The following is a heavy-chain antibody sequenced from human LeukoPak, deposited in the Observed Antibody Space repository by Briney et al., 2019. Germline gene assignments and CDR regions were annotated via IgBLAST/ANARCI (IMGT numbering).Heavy chain of an antibody. J-gene: IGHJ4*02. Sequence: SETLSLTCTVSGGSISSSSYYWGWIRQPPGKGLEWIGSIYYSGSSYYNQSLKSRVTISVDTSKNHFSLKLSSVTAADTAVYYCRYYDFWSGYYLDYWGQGTLVTVSS. CDR3: RYYDFWSGYYLDY. V-gene: IGHV4-39*02. CDR1: GGSISSSSYY. CDR2: IYYSGSS. D-gene: IGHD3-3*01.